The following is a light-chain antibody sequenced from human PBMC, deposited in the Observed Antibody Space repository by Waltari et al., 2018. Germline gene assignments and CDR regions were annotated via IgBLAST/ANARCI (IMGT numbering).Light chain of an antibody. CDR1: TLPKKY. J-gene: IGLJ2*01. Sequence: SYELTQPPSVSVSPGQTARITCSGETLPKKYAYWYQQKSGQAPVLVIYEDTKRPSGIPERFSGSSSGTMATLIINGAQVEDEGDYYCFSTNTNDNFFGGGTKLTVL. V-gene: IGLV3-10*01. CDR2: EDT. CDR3: FSTNTNDNF.